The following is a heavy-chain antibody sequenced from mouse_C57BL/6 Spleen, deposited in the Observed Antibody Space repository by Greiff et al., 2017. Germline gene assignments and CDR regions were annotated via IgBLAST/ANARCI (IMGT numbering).Heavy chain of an antibody. CDR2: ISSGGSYT. Sequence: EVMLVESGGDLVKPGGSLKLSCAASGFTFSSYGMSWVRQTPDKRLEWVATISSGGSYTYYPDSVTGRFTISRDNAKNTLYLQMSSLKSEDTAMYYCARPWDWYFDVWGTGTTVTVSS. V-gene: IGHV5-6*02. CDR3: ARPWDWYFDV. D-gene: IGHD4-1*01. CDR1: GFTFSSYG. J-gene: IGHJ1*03.